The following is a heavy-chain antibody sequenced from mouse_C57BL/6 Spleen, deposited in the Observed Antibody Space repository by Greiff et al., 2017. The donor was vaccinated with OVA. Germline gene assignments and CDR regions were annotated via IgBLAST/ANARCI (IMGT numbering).Heavy chain of an antibody. J-gene: IGHJ1*03. CDR1: GYTFTSSW. CDR3: ARYRGYEYDMYFNV. Sequence: QVQLQQPVAELVRPGSSVKLSCKASGYTFTSSWMHWVKQRPGQGLEWIGVIDPSDSYTNYNQKFKGKATLTVDTSSSTAYMQLSSLTSEDSAVYYDARYRGYEYDMYFNVWGTGTTVTVSS. D-gene: IGHD2-4*01. V-gene: IGHV1-59*01. CDR2: IDPSDSYT.